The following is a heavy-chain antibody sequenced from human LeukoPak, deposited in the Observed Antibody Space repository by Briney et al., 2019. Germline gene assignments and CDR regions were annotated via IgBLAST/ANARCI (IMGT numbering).Heavy chain of an antibody. D-gene: IGHD4-17*01. V-gene: IGHV3-23*01. J-gene: IGHJ3*02. Sequence: GGSLRLSCVASGFTFTTYAMNWVRQAPGKGLEWVSGITGGGDRTFYADSVKGRFTISRDNSMHTLYLQMNSLRAEDTAVYYCAKDINTATIRAFDIWGRGTMATASS. CDR2: ITGGGDRT. CDR3: AKDINTATIRAFDI. CDR1: GFTFTTYA.